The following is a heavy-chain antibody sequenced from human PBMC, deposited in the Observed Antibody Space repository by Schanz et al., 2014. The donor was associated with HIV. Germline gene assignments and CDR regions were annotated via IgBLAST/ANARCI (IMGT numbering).Heavy chain of an antibody. CDR1: GLTFSTYA. D-gene: IGHD1-20*01. Sequence: VQLLESGGGLVQPGGSLRLSCEASGLTFSTYAMSWVRQAPGKGLEWVACIWYDGSNTHYADSVKGRFTISRDNSKNTLYLQMNSLRAEDTAMYYCAKDQGDITGTPFDYWGQGTLVTVSS. CDR3: AKDQGDITGTPFDY. J-gene: IGHJ4*02. V-gene: IGHV3-30*02. CDR2: IWYDGSNT.